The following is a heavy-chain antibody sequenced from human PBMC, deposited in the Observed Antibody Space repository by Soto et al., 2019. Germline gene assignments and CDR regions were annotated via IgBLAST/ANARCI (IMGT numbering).Heavy chain of an antibody. CDR2: IYHSGST. D-gene: IGHD3-10*01. J-gene: IGHJ4*02. CDR1: GGSISSSNW. CDR3: ARVGGYFHGSGSSDY. V-gene: IGHV4-4*02. Sequence: PSETLSLTCAVSGGSISSSNWWSWVRQPPGKGLEWIGEIYHSGSTNYNPSLKSRVTISVDKSKNQFSLKLSSVTAADTAVYYCARVGGYFHGSGSSDYWGQGTLVTVSS.